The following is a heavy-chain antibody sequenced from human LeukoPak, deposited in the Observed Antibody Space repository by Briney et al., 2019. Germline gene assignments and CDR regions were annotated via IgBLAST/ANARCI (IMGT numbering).Heavy chain of an antibody. CDR1: GFTFSSYS. CDR2: ISSSSSTI. V-gene: IGHV3-48*01. Sequence: AGGSLRLSCAASGFTFSSYSMNWVRQAPGKGLEWVSYISSSSSTIYYADSVKGRFTISRDNAKNSLYLQMNSLRAEDTAVYYCAGVGTIYYYMDVWGKGTTVTISS. D-gene: IGHD3-3*01. CDR3: AGVGTIYYYMDV. J-gene: IGHJ6*03.